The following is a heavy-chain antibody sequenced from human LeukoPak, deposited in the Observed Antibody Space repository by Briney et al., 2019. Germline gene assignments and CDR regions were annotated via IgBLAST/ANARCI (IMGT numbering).Heavy chain of an antibody. J-gene: IGHJ4*02. CDR3: ARQGCTTTSCHTIDY. V-gene: IGHV5-51*01. Sequence: GESLKISCKGSGYTYTKSWIAWVRQMPGKGLELMGIIDPVGSETRYSPPFQGQVTISVDKSISTAYLQWNSLKASDSAMYYCARQGCTTTSCHTIDYWGQGTLVTVSS. CDR1: GYTYTKSW. D-gene: IGHD2-2*02. CDR2: IDPVGSET.